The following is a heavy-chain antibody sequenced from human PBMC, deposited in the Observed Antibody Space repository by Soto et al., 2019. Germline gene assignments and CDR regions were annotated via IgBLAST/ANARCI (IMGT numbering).Heavy chain of an antibody. Sequence: QITLKESGPTLVKPTQTLTLTCTFSGFSLTTRGVGVGWIRQPPGKALEGLALIYWDDDKRYSPSLQSRLSITKDTSKNQGALTMTHVDPVDTATYYCAHIPNYYQYDWFDPWGQGTLVSVSS. V-gene: IGHV2-5*02. CDR3: AHIPNYYQYDWFDP. CDR2: IYWDDDK. D-gene: IGHD3-16*01. J-gene: IGHJ5*02. CDR1: GFSLTTRGVG.